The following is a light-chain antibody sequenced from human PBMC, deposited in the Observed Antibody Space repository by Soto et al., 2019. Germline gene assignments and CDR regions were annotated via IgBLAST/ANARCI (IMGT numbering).Light chain of an antibody. V-gene: IGKV1-39*01. J-gene: IGKJ3*01. CDR1: QSVSNY. CDR2: AAS. Sequence: DFQMTQSPSSLSASVGDRVTITCRASQSVSNYLNWYQHKPGKAPKLLIYAASVLQSGVPSRFSGSGSGTDFTLTIPNLQPEDPATYYCQQSYSAPSFTFGPGSKVDIK. CDR3: QQSYSAPSFT.